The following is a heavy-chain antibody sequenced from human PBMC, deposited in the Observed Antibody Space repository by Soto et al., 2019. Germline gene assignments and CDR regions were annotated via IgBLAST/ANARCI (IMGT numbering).Heavy chain of an antibody. CDR3: AREGGGYRFDY. J-gene: IGHJ4*02. V-gene: IGHV4-59*01. Sequence: QVRLQESGPGLVKPSETLSLTCAVSGTSFGTYYWSWIRQPPGKGLEWIGYIFYSGHLKYNPSLKSRLTISVDPPKNQISLRLTSVTAADTAVYYCAREGGGYRFDYGGQGALVTGSS. CDR2: IFYSGHL. D-gene: IGHD1-26*01. CDR1: GTSFGTYY.